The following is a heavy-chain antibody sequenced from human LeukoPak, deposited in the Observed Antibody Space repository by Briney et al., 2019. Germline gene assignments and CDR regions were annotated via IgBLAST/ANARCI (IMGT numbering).Heavy chain of an antibody. J-gene: IGHJ6*02. CDR1: GGSFSGYY. CDR3: ARHNDPPKSYYYYGMDV. V-gene: IGHV4-59*08. D-gene: IGHD2-8*01. CDR2: IYYSGST. Sequence: SETLSLTCAVYGGSFSGYYWSWIRQPPGKGLEWIGYIYYSGSTNYNPSLKSRVTISVDTSKNQFSLKLSSVTAADTAVYYCARHNDPPKSYYYYGMDVWGQGTTVTVSS.